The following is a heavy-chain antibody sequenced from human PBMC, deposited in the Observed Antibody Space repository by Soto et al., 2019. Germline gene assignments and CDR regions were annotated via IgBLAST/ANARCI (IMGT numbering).Heavy chain of an antibody. Sequence: GGSLRLSCAASGFTFSSYSMNWVRQAPGKGLEWVSYISSSSSTIYYADSVKGRFTISRDNAKNSLYLQMNSLRDEDTAVYYCARDWLAVAGTLSMAPYYFDYWGQGTLVTVSS. V-gene: IGHV3-48*02. CDR2: ISSSSSTI. J-gene: IGHJ4*02. CDR3: ARDWLAVAGTLSMAPYYFDY. CDR1: GFTFSSYS. D-gene: IGHD6-19*01.